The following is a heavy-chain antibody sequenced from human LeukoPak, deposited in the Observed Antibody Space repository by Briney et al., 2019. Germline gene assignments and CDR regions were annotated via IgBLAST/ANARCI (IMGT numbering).Heavy chain of an antibody. CDR2: IYTSGST. D-gene: IGHD3-9*01. CDR3: AREDRLRYFDWLLAG. CDR1: GGSISSGSNY. J-gene: IGHJ4*02. Sequence: SETLSLTCTVSGGSISSGSNYWSWIRQPAGKGLEWIGRIYTSGSTNYNPSLKSRVTISVDTSKNQFSLKLSSVTAADTAVYYCAREDRLRYFDWLLAGWGQGTLVTVSS. V-gene: IGHV4-61*02.